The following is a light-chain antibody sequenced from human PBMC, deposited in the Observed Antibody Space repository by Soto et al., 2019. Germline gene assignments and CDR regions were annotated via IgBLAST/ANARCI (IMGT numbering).Light chain of an antibody. CDR1: QGISSY. Sequence: AVRMTQSPSSLSASTGDRVTIPCRASQGISSYLAWYQQKPGKAPKLLIYAASTLQSGVPSRFSGSGSGTDFTLTISCLQSEDFATYYCQQYYSYRITFGQGTRLEIK. CDR2: AAS. V-gene: IGKV1-8*01. CDR3: QQYYSYRIT. J-gene: IGKJ5*01.